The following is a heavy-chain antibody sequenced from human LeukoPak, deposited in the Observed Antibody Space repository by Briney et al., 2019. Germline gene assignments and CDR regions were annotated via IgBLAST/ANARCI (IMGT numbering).Heavy chain of an antibody. CDR2: IYPGDSDT. V-gene: IGHV5-51*01. D-gene: IGHD2-2*01. CDR3: ARQGVDDIAVVPAAKGFQH. J-gene: IGHJ1*01. CDR1: GYSFTSYW. Sequence: GESLKISCKGSGYSFTSYWIGWVRQMPGKGLEWMGIIYPGDSDTRYSPPFQGQVTISAGKSISTAYLQWSGLKASDTAMYYCARQGVDDIAVVPAAKGFQHWGQGTLVTVSS.